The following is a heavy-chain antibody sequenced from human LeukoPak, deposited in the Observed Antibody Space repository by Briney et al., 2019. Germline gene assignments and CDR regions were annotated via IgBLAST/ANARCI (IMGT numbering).Heavy chain of an antibody. CDR3: ARGTPYCNSTSCYTGRGLYYYYMDV. V-gene: IGHV1-69*13. D-gene: IGHD2-2*02. CDR1: RGTFRSYA. Sequence: ASVKVSCKASRGTFRSYAISWVRQAPGQGLEWMGGIIPIYGTANYAQKCQGRVTITADESTSTAYMQLSSLRAEDTAVYYCARGTPYCNSTSCYTGRGLYYYYMDVWGKGTTVTVSS. CDR2: IIPIYGTA. J-gene: IGHJ6*03.